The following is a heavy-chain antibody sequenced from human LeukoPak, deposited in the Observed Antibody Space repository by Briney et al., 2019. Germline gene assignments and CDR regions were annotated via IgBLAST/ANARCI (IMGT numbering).Heavy chain of an antibody. Sequence: PGESLTPPCAASGFTFSEHYMDWVSQTHGKGMEWIGRTRNKANSYSTEYAASVKRRFTITTDESQNSPYLQMSSLKTEDTAVYFCARGETATFRGPYFDYWGQGTLVTVSS. CDR2: TRNKANSYST. CDR3: ARGETATFRGPYFDY. J-gene: IGHJ4*02. V-gene: IGHV3-72*01. CDR1: GFTFSEHY. D-gene: IGHD5-24*01.